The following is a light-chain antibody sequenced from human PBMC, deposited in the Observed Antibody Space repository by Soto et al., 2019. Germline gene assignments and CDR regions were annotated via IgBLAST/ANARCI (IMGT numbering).Light chain of an antibody. CDR3: QQRSNCMCP. CDR1: QSVSGY. V-gene: IGKV3-11*01. Sequence: EIVLTQSPATLSLSPGERASLSCRASQSVSGYLAWYQQKPGQAPRLLIYDASNRATGIPARFSGSGSGTDFTLTISSLEPEDFSVYYCQQRSNCMCPLGQVPKVDIK. CDR2: DAS. J-gene: IGKJ1*01.